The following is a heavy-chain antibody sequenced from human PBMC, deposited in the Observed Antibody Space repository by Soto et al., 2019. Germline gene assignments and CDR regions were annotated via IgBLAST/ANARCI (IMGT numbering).Heavy chain of an antibody. CDR1: GFTFRSSP. V-gene: IGHV3-23*01. D-gene: IGHD1-26*01. J-gene: IGHJ4*02. CDR3: TKDSQWVIISPTHDH. Sequence: EVQLWESGGGLVQPGGSLRLSCAVSGFTFRSSPMSWVRRAPGKGLEWVSGINGGDDSEHYVDSVRGRFTIIRDNSKNLLLLQMNSLRVEDTAIYYCTKDSQWVIISPTHDHWGQGTQVTVSS. CDR2: INGGDDSE.